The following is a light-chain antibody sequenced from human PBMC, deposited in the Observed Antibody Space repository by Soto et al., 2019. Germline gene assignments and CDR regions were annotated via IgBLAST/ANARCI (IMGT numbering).Light chain of an antibody. V-gene: IGKV1D-13*01. CDR1: QGISSA. Sequence: AIQLTQSPSSLSASVGDRVSITCRASQGISSALAWYQQKPGKAPKLLIYDASSLESGVPSRFSGSGSGTDFTLTISSLQPEDIATYYCQQFNNYPAFGQGTKLEIK. CDR2: DAS. J-gene: IGKJ2*01. CDR3: QQFNNYPA.